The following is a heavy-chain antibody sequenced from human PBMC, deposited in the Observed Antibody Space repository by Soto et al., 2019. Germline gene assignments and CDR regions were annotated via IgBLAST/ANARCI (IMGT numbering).Heavy chain of an antibody. V-gene: IGHV1-69*02. J-gene: IGHJ4*02. CDR3: ASSYGSGYRAFDY. D-gene: IGHD3-10*01. Sequence: QVQLVQSGAEVKRPGSSVKVSCKASGDTFTFYSINWVRQAPVLGLEWMGRINPILSMSNYAQRFQGRVTMTADKSTSTAYMELSSLRSEDKDIYYCASSYGSGYRAFDYWGQGALVTVSS. CDR1: GDTFTFYS. CDR2: INPILSMS.